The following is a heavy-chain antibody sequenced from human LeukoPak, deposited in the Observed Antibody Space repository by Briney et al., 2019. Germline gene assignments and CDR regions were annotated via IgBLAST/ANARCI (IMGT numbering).Heavy chain of an antibody. CDR3: TVNRGASDY. CDR2: IRSKANSYAT. Sequence: GGSLRLPCAASGFTFSGSAMHWVRQASGKGLEWVGRIRSKANSYATAYAASVKGRFTISRDDSKNTAYLQMNSLKTEDTAVYYCTVNRGASDYWGQGTLVTVSS. D-gene: IGHD1-26*01. J-gene: IGHJ4*02. CDR1: GFTFSGSA. V-gene: IGHV3-73*01.